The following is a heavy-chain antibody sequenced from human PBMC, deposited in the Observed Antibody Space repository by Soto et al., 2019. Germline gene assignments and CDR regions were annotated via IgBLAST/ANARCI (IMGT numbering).Heavy chain of an antibody. CDR3: AKDGYSGTYPYYFDY. J-gene: IGHJ4*02. V-gene: IGHV3-23*01. CDR2: ISGGGDKT. Sequence: GGSLRLSCTASGFTFSNYVMNWVRQAPGKGLEWVSGISGGGDKTFYADSVKGRFTISRNNSKNTVYLQLDSLRAEDTAVYYCAKDGYSGTYPYYFDYWGQGTLVTVSS. D-gene: IGHD1-26*01. CDR1: GFTFSNYV.